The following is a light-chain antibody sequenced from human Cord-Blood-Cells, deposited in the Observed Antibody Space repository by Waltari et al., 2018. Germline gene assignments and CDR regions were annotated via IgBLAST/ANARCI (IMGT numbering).Light chain of an antibody. J-gene: IGLJ1*01. V-gene: IGLV2-14*01. Sequence: QSALTQPASVSGSPGQSITISCTGTSSDVGGYNYVSWYQQHPGKAPKIMIYDVRNRPSGVSNRVSGSKAGNTASLTISGLQAEDEADYYCSSYTSSSTYVFGTGTKVTVL. CDR2: DVR. CDR1: SSDVGGYNY. CDR3: SSYTSSSTYV.